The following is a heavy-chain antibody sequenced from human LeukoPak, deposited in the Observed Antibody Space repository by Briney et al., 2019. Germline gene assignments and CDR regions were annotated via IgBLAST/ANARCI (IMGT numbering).Heavy chain of an antibody. J-gene: IGHJ5*02. CDR1: GESFSGYY. CDR2: INHSGSA. CDR3: ARGIRITMIVVVISNWFDP. Sequence: SETLSLTCAVYGESFSGYYWSWIRQPPGKGLEWIGEINHSGSANYNPSLKSRVTISVDTSKNQFPLKLSSVTAADTAVYYCARGIRITMIVVVISNWFDPWGQGTLVTVSS. D-gene: IGHD3-22*01. V-gene: IGHV4-34*01.